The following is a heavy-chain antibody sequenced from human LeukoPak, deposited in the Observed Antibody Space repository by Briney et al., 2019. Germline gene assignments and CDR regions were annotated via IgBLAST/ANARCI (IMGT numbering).Heavy chain of an antibody. J-gene: IGHJ5*02. Sequence: GGSLRLSCVASGFTVSGNYMAWVRQAPGKGPEWVSVLYSDGTTYYADSVKGRFSISSDTSKNTVYLQMKSLRADDTAVYYCAREHWAHYASSGYFDLWGQGTLVTASS. CDR2: LYSDGTT. CDR3: AREHWAHYASSGYFDL. D-gene: IGHD3-22*01. CDR1: GFTVSGNY. V-gene: IGHV3-53*01.